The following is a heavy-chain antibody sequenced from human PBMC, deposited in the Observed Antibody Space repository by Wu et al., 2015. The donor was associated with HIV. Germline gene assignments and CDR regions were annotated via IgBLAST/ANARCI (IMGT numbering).Heavy chain of an antibody. D-gene: IGHD4-17*01. V-gene: IGHV1-69*01. CDR3: TKCASRNDFGDFEYYFDY. CDR2: IIPIYGRV. J-gene: IGHJ4*02. CDR1: GYTFTSYY. Sequence: QVHLEQSGTEVKEPGTSVTLSCKTSGYTFTSYYIHWVRQAPGQGLEWVGDIIPIYGRVNYARKFQGRITISADESTTTSYVELRRLTSDDTAVYYCTKCASRNDFGDFEYYFDYWGQGTLVTVSS.